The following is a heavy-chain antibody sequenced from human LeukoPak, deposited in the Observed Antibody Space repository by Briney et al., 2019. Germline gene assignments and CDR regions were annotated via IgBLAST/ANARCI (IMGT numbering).Heavy chain of an antibody. V-gene: IGHV4-34*01. Sequence: SETLSLTCAVYGGSFSGYYWSWIRQPPGKGLEWIGEINHSGSTNYNPSLKSRVTISVDTSKNQFSLKLSSVTAADTAVYYCARDGGGLDYWGQGTLVTVSS. D-gene: IGHD3-16*01. CDR3: ARDGGGLDY. CDR1: GGSFSGYY. J-gene: IGHJ4*02. CDR2: INHSGST.